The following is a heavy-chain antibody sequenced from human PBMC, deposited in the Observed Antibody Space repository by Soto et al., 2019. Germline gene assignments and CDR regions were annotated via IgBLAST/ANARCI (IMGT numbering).Heavy chain of an antibody. J-gene: IGHJ4*02. Sequence: QVQLVQSGAEVKKPGASVKVSCKASGYTFTSYAMHWVRQAPGQRLEWMGWINAGNGNPKYSQKFRGRVTITRDTAARTAYMARSSLRSEATAVYCCARGGSGSYYIFDYWAQGTLVTVSS. CDR1: GYTFTSYA. D-gene: IGHD1-26*01. CDR3: ARGGSGSYYIFDY. V-gene: IGHV1-3*01. CDR2: INAGNGNP.